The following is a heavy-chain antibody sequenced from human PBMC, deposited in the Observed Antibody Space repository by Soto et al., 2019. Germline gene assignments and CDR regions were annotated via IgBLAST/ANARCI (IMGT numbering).Heavy chain of an antibody. J-gene: IGHJ6*02. V-gene: IGHV2-5*02. CDR2: IYWDDDK. D-gene: IGHD2-15*01. CDR1: GFSLSTRGVG. CDR3: AHILRTPSYDYGMYV. Sequence: QITLKESGPTLVKPTQTLTLTCTFSGFSLSTRGVGVGWIRQPPGKALEWLALIYWDDDKRYSPSLKSRLTIPNDTSKNQVVLTMTNMDPVDTATYYCAHILRTPSYDYGMYVWGQWTTVTVSS.